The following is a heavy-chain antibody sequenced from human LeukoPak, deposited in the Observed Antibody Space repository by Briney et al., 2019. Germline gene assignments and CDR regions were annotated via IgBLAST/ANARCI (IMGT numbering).Heavy chain of an antibody. D-gene: IGHD2-2*02. CDR1: VGSINCGNW. Sequence: PSGTLSLTCAVSVGSINCGNWWSWVRQSPGKGLEWIGEIYHNGTPNYNPSLKSRVTISADTFKNHFSLKMTSVTAADTAVYYCATAPILRGEGGEHYKYGMDVWGQGTTVIVSS. CDR2: IYHNGTP. CDR3: ATAPILRGEGGEHYKYGMDV. J-gene: IGHJ6*02. V-gene: IGHV4-4*02.